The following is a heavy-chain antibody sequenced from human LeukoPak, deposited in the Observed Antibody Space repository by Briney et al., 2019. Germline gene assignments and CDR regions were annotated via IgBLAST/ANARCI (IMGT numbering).Heavy chain of an antibody. V-gene: IGHV3-13*01. CDR1: GFTFSDYD. CDR3: ARVAKERVGGVYYFDY. Sequence: PGGSLRLSCAASGFTFSDYDMHCVRQATGKGREWVSAIGTAGDTDYTGAVKGRFTISRENAKNSLYLQMNSLRAGDTAVYYCARVAKERVGGVYYFDYWGQGTLVTVSS. CDR2: IGTAGDT. D-gene: IGHD1-1*01. J-gene: IGHJ4*02.